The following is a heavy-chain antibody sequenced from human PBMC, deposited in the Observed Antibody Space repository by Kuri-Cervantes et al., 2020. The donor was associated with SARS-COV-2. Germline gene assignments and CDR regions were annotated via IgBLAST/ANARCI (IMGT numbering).Heavy chain of an antibody. J-gene: IGHJ4*02. CDR1: GYTFTGYY. CDR3: ARGGAPHRILRFLETSYHDV. V-gene: IGHV1-2*04. Sequence: ASVKVSCKASGYTFTGYYMHWVRQAPGQGLEWMGWINPNSGGTDYAQRFQGWVTVTRDTSINTAYMDLTRLTSDDTAIYYCARGGAPHRILRFLETSYHDVWGQGSLVTVSS. D-gene: IGHD3-3*01. CDR2: INPNSGGT.